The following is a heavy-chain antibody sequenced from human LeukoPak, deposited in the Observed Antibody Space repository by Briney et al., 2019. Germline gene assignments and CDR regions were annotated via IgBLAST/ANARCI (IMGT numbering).Heavy chain of an antibody. CDR1: GYTFTSYG. Sequence: GASVKVSCKASGYTFTSYGINWVRQATGQGLEWMGWISAYNGNTNYAQKVQGRVTMTTDTSTSTAYMELRSLRSDDTAVYYCARENGGDGYNPYGMDVWGQGTTVTVSS. D-gene: IGHD5-24*01. CDR3: ARENGGDGYNPYGMDV. V-gene: IGHV1-18*01. J-gene: IGHJ6*02. CDR2: ISAYNGNT.